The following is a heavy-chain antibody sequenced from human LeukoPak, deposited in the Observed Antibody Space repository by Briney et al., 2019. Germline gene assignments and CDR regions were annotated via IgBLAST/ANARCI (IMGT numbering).Heavy chain of an antibody. V-gene: IGHV3-23*01. D-gene: IGHD6-19*01. CDR3: AKRGSGWSFDY. J-gene: IGHJ4*02. Sequence: GGSLRLSCAASGFTFSNYAMSWVRQAPGKGLEWVSAITGSGGTTNYADSVKGRSTISRDNSKNTLYLQMNSLRAEDTAVYYCAKRGSGWSFDYWGQGTLVTVSS. CDR1: GFTFSNYA. CDR2: ITGSGGTT.